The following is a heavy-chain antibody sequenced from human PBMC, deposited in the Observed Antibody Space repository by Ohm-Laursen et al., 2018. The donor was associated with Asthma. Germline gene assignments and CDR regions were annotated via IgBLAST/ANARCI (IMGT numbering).Heavy chain of an antibody. D-gene: IGHD2-21*02. V-gene: IGHV3-9*01. J-gene: IGHJ5*02. CDR3: AKLVGVTAA. Sequence: SLRLSCTAPGFSFHEYAMHWVRQSPGKGLEWVSGISWNSGSIGYADSVKGRFTISRDNAKNSLYLQMNSLRPEDTAFYYCAKLVGVTAAWGQGTLVTVSS. CDR1: GFSFHEYA. CDR2: ISWNSGSI.